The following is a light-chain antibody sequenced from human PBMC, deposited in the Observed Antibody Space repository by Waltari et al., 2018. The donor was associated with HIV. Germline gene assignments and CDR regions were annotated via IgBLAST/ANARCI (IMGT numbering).Light chain of an antibody. CDR1: ESVSSN. Sequence: EIVLTQSPATLSVSPGDRVTLSCRASESVSSNLAWYQQKPGQAPRLAFYGASSRATGIPDRFSGSGSGTEFTLTISSLQSEDFAVDYCQEYNNWTWTFGQGTKVEIK. CDR3: QEYNNWTWT. CDR2: GAS. V-gene: IGKV3-15*01. J-gene: IGKJ1*01.